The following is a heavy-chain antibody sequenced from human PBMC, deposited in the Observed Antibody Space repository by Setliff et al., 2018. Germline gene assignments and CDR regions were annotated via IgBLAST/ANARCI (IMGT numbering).Heavy chain of an antibody. CDR2: TIPVFGTT. Sequence: GASVKVSCKASGYTFNNYAINWVRQAPGQGLEWMGGTIPVFGTTDYAQKFQGRVTMTTDTSTTTVYMEVASLRSDDTAVYYCVRGPGPSVVVAMPFDRWGQGTLVTVSS. CDR1: GYTFNNYA. V-gene: IGHV1-69*05. D-gene: IGHD5-12*01. CDR3: VRGPGPSVVVAMPFDR. J-gene: IGHJ4*02.